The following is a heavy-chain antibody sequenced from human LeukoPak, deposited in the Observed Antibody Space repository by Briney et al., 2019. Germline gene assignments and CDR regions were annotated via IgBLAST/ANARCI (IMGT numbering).Heavy chain of an antibody. CDR3: ARLVVGTPHNFNY. D-gene: IGHD1-14*01. CDR1: RGTFSSYA. Sequence: GSSVKVSCKASRGTFSSYAISWVRQAPGQGLEWMGRIIPILGIANYAQKFQGRVTITADKSTSTAYMELSSLRSEDTAVYYCARLVVGTPHNFNYWGQGTLVTVSS. J-gene: IGHJ4*02. CDR2: IIPILGIA. V-gene: IGHV1-69*04.